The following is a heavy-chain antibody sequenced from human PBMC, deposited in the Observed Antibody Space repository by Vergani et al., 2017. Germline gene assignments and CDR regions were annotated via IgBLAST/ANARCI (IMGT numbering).Heavy chain of an antibody. Sequence: QVQLVQSGAEVKKPGASVKVSCKASGYTFTSYDINWVRQATGQGLEWMGWMNPNSGNTGYAQKFQGRVTMTRNTSISTAYMELSSLRSEDTAVYYCARVGHDYGGAYYYYYYMDVWGKGTTVTVSS. D-gene: IGHD4-23*01. CDR2: MNPNSGNT. CDR1: GYTFTSYD. CDR3: ARVGHDYGGAYYYYYYMDV. V-gene: IGHV1-8*01. J-gene: IGHJ6*03.